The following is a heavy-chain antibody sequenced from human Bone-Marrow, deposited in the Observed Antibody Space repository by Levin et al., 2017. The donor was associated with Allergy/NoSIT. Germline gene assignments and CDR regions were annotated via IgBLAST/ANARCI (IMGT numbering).Heavy chain of an antibody. Sequence: SGPTLVKPTQTLTLTCTFSGFSPSTSGVGVSWIRQPPGKPLEWLALIYWNDEKRYIPSLQSRLTITKDTSKNQVVLTMTNLDPVDTATYYCAHISGIEVILLEEDYFDYWGQGTLVTVSS. V-gene: IGHV2-5*01. CDR3: AHISGIEVILLEEDYFDY. D-gene: IGHD3-10*01. J-gene: IGHJ4*02. CDR1: GFSPSTSGVG. CDR2: IYWNDEK.